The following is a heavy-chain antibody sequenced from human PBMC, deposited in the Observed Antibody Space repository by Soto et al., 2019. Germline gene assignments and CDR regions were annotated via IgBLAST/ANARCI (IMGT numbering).Heavy chain of an antibody. CDR2: YYHSGNT. V-gene: IGHV4-30-2*01. D-gene: IGHD3-22*01. CDR3: ATLIASKNWFGP. J-gene: IGHJ5*02. CDR1: GGSISTPGRS. Sequence: QLQLQESGSGLVRPSETLSLTCAVSGGSISTPGRSWSWIRQTPGEGLEWFGYYYHSGNTYSNPSSKSRVPMSVDRSKNQISLALSSVTAADTAVYYCATLIASKNWFGPWGRGTLVTVSS.